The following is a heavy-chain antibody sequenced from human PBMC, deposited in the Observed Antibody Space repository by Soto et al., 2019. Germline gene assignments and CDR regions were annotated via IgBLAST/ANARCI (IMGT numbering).Heavy chain of an antibody. CDR3: ARHSYSDWNYVGGSSIDY. CDR1: GGSISSSSYY. CDR2: IYYSGST. V-gene: IGHV4-39*01. D-gene: IGHD1-7*01. Sequence: SETLSLTCTVSGGSISSSSYYWGWIRQPPGKGLEWIGSIYYSGSTYYNPSLESRVTISVDTSKNQFSLKLSSVTAADTAVYYCARHSYSDWNYVGGSSIDYWGQGTLVTVSS. J-gene: IGHJ4*02.